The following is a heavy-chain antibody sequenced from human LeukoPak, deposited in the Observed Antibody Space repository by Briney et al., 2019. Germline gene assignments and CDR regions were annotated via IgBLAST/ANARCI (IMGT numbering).Heavy chain of an antibody. Sequence: GESLKISCKGSGYSFTSYWIGWVRQMPGKGLEWIGIIYPGDSDTRYSPSFQGQATISADKSISTAYPQWSSLKASDSVMYYCARHLYGGSYSLFGYWGQGTLVTVSS. V-gene: IGHV5-51*01. J-gene: IGHJ4*02. D-gene: IGHD1-26*01. CDR3: ARHLYGGSYSLFGY. CDR2: IYPGDSDT. CDR1: GYSFTSYW.